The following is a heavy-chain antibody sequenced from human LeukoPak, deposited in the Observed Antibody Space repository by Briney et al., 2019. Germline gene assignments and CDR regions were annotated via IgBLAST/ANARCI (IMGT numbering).Heavy chain of an antibody. D-gene: IGHD2-21*02. V-gene: IGHV1-3*01. CDR2: INAGNGNT. Sequence: ASVKVSCKASGYTLTNYAMHWVRQAPGQSLEWMGWINAGNGNTKYSQTFQDRVTITRDTSANTVYMELSSLRSEDTAVYYCARDRPYCGGDCSGRGGPNWFDPWGQGTLVTVSS. CDR3: ARDRPYCGGDCSGRGGPNWFDP. CDR1: GYTLTNYA. J-gene: IGHJ5*02.